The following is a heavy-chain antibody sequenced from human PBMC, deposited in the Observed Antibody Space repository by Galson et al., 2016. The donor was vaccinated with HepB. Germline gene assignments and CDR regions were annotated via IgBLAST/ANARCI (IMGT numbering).Heavy chain of an antibody. D-gene: IGHD3-9*01. J-gene: IGHJ4*02. CDR2: VYSGVST. Sequence: SLRLSCAASGFTVSSYYITWVHQAPGKGLECVSIVYSGVSTSYADSEKGRFTISRDNSKTTLCLQMMNSLRAEHTAVYYFARDLRGRIRFFDWSTHFDSWGQGTLVTVSS. CDR3: ARDLRGRIRFFDWSTHFDS. V-gene: IGHV3-53*01. CDR1: GFTVSSYY.